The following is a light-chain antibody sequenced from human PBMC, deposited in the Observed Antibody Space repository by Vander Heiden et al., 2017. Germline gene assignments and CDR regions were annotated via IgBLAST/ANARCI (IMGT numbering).Light chain of an antibody. CDR2: WAS. Sequence: IFLTLSPFSLPRSVGERATINGKSSKSVLHSCNNKNYLAWYQQKPGQPPKLLIYWASTRESGVPDRFSGSGSGTDFTLAISSLQAEDVAVYYCQQYYTTPHTFGQGTKLEIK. V-gene: IGKV4-1*01. J-gene: IGKJ2*01. CDR1: KSVLHSCNNKNY. CDR3: QQYYTTPHT.